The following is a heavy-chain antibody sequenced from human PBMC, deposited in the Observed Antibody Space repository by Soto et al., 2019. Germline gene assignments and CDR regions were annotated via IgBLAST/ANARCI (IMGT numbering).Heavy chain of an antibody. V-gene: IGHV3-23*01. CDR2: ISGSGGST. CDR1: GFTFSSYA. J-gene: IGHJ6*02. D-gene: IGHD3-22*01. Sequence: EVQLLESGGGLVQPGGSLRLSCAASGFTFSSYAMSWVRQAPGKGLEWVSAISGSGGSTYYADSVKDRFTISRDNSKNTLYLQMNILRAEDTAVYYCAKSFDSPRRHYYYYGMDVWGQGAKVTVSS. CDR3: AKSFDSPRRHYYYYGMDV.